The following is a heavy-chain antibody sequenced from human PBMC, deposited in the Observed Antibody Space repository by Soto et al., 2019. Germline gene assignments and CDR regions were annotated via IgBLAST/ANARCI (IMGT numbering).Heavy chain of an antibody. CDR1: GFTFSRYW. CDR3: ARGDTPMITGMDSFDI. J-gene: IGHJ3*02. V-gene: IGHV3-7*01. CDR2: IKQDGTEK. Sequence: LRLSCAASGFTFSRYWMNWVRQAPGKGLEWVANIKQDGTEKNYVDSVKGRFTISRDNARNSLYLQMDSLRAEDTAVYFCARGDTPMITGMDSFDIWGQGTMVTVSS. D-gene: IGHD5-18*01.